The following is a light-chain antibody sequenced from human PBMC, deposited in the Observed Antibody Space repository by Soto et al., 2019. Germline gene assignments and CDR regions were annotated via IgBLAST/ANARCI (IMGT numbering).Light chain of an antibody. CDR2: GAS. J-gene: IGKJ1*01. Sequence: EIVLTQSPGTLSLSPGERATLSCRATESVSSNYLAWYQQKPGQAPRVLIYGASIRATGIPDRFSGSGSETDFTLTISRLEPEDFAGYYCQQYGTSPRTFGQGTKVEIK. CDR1: ESVSSNY. CDR3: QQYGTSPRT. V-gene: IGKV3-20*01.